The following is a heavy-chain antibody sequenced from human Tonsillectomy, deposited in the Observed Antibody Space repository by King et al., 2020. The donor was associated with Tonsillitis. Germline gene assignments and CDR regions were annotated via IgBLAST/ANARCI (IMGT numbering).Heavy chain of an antibody. J-gene: IGHJ6*02. CDR2: INHSGST. V-gene: IGHV4-34*01. CDR3: ARFYDFWSGHDV. Sequence: HVQLQQWGAGLLKPSETLSLTCAVYGGSFNDYYWNWIRQPPGKGLEWIGEINHSGSTNYNPSLKSRVTISVDTSKNQFSLKLTSVTAADTAVYYCARFYDFWSGHDVWGQGTTVTVSS. CDR1: GGSFNDYY. D-gene: IGHD3-3*01.